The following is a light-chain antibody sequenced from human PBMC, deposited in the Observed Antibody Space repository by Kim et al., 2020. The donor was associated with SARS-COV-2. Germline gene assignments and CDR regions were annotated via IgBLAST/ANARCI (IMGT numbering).Light chain of an antibody. Sequence: TLPRDNKVGIHIVYGFQQTPGSPPIYLLYYFSDSDKGKSSGVPSRFSGSKDASGNTGILLISGLQSEDEADYYCMIWPRNAVLFGGGTQLTVL. CDR3: MIWPRNAVL. J-gene: IGLJ2*01. V-gene: IGLV5-37*01. CDR2: YFSDSDK. CDR1: RDNKVGIHI.